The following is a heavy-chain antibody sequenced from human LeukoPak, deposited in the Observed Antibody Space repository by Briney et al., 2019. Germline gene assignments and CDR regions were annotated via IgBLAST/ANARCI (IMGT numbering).Heavy chain of an antibody. CDR1: GFTFSSYW. J-gene: IGHJ4*02. V-gene: IGHV3-74*01. Sequence: PGGSLRLSCAASGFTFSSYWMHWVRQAPEKGLVWVSHINTDGSRTSYADSVKGRFTISRDNSKNTLYLQMNSLRAEDTAVYYCAKGRPGIADPFDYWGQGTLVTVSS. D-gene: IGHD6-13*01. CDR2: INTDGSRT. CDR3: AKGRPGIADPFDY.